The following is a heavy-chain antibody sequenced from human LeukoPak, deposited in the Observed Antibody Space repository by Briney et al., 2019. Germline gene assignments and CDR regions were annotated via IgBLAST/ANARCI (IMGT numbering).Heavy chain of an antibody. Sequence: APVKVSCKASGYTFTSYDINWVRQATGQGLEWMGWMNPNSGNTGYAQKFQGRVTMTRNTSISTAYMELSSLRSEDTAVYYCAGGTIAVAGNDWFDPWGQGTLVTVSS. J-gene: IGHJ5*02. CDR1: GYTFTSYD. V-gene: IGHV1-8*01. CDR3: AGGTIAVAGNDWFDP. CDR2: MNPNSGNT. D-gene: IGHD6-19*01.